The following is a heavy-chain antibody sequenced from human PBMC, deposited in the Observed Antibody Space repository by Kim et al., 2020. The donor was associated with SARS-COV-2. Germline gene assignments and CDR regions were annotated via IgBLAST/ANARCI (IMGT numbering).Heavy chain of an antibody. CDR2: IYYSGST. D-gene: IGHD1-26*01. V-gene: IGHV4-59*01. Sequence: SETLSLTCTVSGGSISSYYWSWIRQPPGKGLEWIGYIYYSGSTNYNPSLKSRVTISVDTSKNQFSLKLSSVTAADTAVYYCARSDIGRGGYYYYYYMDVWGKGTTVTVSS. CDR1: GGSISSYY. J-gene: IGHJ6*03. CDR3: ARSDIGRGGYYYYYYMDV.